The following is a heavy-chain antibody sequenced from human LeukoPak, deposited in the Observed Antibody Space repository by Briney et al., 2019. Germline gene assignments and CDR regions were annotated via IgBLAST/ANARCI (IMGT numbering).Heavy chain of an antibody. CDR1: GYTFTSYY. D-gene: IGHD3-3*01. Sequence: ASVKVSSKASGYTFTSYYMHWVRQAPGQGLEWMGVINPSGGSTSYAQKFQGRVTMTRDTSTSTVYMELSSLRSEDTAVYYCARDHESTYYDFWSGYFSQRSYYFDYWGQGTLVTVSS. CDR3: ARDHESTYYDFWSGYFSQRSYYFDY. V-gene: IGHV1-46*01. J-gene: IGHJ4*02. CDR2: INPSGGST.